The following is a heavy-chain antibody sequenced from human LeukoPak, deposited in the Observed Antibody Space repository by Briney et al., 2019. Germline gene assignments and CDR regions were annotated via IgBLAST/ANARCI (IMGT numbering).Heavy chain of an antibody. J-gene: IGHJ6*02. Sequence: GGSLRLSCAASGFTFSSYAMTWVRQAPGKGLEWVSAISGSGGSTYYADSVKGRFTISRDNSKNTLYLQMNSLRAEDTAVYYCARPRAKMRATPDCYYYYGMDVWGQGTTVTVSS. CDR3: ARPRAKMRATPDCYYYYGMDV. CDR1: GFTFSSYA. CDR2: ISGSGGST. V-gene: IGHV3-23*01. D-gene: IGHD1-26*01.